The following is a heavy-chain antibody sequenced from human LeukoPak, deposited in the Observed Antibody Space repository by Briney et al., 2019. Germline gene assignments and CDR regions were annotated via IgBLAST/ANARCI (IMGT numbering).Heavy chain of an antibody. CDR2: INWNGGST. Sequence: GGSLRLSCAASGFTFDDYGMSWVRQAPGKGLEWVSGINWNGGSTGYADSVKGRFTISRDNAKNSLYLQMNSLRAEDTAVYYCANGPTSSGHFYYFDYWGRGTQVTVSS. CDR3: ANGPTSSGHFYYFDY. J-gene: IGHJ4*02. V-gene: IGHV3-20*04. CDR1: GFTFDDYG. D-gene: IGHD3-22*01.